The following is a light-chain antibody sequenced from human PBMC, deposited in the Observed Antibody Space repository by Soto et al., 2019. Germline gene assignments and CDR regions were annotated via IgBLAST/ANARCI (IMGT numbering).Light chain of an antibody. Sequence: EIVLPQSPATLSLSPGESATLSCRARQSVSSYLAWYQQKPGQAPRILIYDASNRATGIPARFSGSGSGTDFTLTISSLEPEDFAVYYCQQRSNWPPAWTFGQGTKVDIK. CDR1: QSVSSY. J-gene: IGKJ1*01. CDR2: DAS. V-gene: IGKV3-11*01. CDR3: QQRSNWPPAWT.